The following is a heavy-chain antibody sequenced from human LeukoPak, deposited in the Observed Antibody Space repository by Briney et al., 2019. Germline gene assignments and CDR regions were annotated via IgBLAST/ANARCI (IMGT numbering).Heavy chain of an antibody. D-gene: IGHD3-3*01. CDR2: IYYSGST. V-gene: IGHV4-31*03. Sequence: SQTLSLTCTVSGGPIRSAAYYWSWIRQPPGKGLEWIGYIYYSGSTYYNPSLKSRVNISVDTSKNQFSLKLSSVTAADTAVYYCARENFWLPKYYYGMDVWGQGTTVTVSS. CDR3: ARENFWLPKYYYGMDV. J-gene: IGHJ6*02. CDR1: GGPIRSAAYY.